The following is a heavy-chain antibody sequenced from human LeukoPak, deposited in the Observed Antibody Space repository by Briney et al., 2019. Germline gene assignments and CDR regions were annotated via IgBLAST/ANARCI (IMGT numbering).Heavy chain of an antibody. J-gene: IGHJ3*02. CDR3: ARDGLGMGIGAFDI. CDR2: ISSSSGYI. D-gene: IGHD3/OR15-3a*01. Sequence: GGSLRLSCAASGFTFSKYRMNWVRQAPGKGLEWVSSISSSSGYIYYADSVKGRFTISRDNSKNTLYLQMNSLRAEDTAVYYCARDGLGMGIGAFDIWGQGTMVTVSS. CDR1: GFTFSKYR. V-gene: IGHV3-21*01.